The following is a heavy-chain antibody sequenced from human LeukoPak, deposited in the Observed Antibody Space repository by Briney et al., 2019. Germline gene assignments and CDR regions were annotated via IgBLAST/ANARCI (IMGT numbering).Heavy chain of an antibody. D-gene: IGHD2-15*01. V-gene: IGHV3-23*01. CDR1: GFTFSNFG. CDR2: ISGSGLTT. CDR3: ARPRLEYCSGGSCFDAFDI. J-gene: IGHJ3*02. Sequence: GGSLRLSCAASGFTFSNFGMSWVRQAPGKGLEWVSAISGSGLTTYYADPVKGRFTISRDNSKNTLYLQMNSLTAEDTAIYSCARPRLEYCSGGSCFDAFDIWGQGTMVTVSS.